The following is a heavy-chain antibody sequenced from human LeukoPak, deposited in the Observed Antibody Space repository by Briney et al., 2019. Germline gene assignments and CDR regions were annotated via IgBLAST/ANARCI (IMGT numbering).Heavy chain of an antibody. V-gene: IGHV1-69*04. Sequence: SMKVSCKASGGTFSRYAISWVRQAPGQGLEWMGRIIPIFGIANYAQKFQGRVTITADKSTSTAYMELRSLRSEDTAVYYCARDLGEAAAGTLDYWGQGTLVTVSS. CDR1: GGTFSRYA. CDR3: ARDLGEAAAGTLDY. D-gene: IGHD6-13*01. J-gene: IGHJ4*02. CDR2: IIPIFGIA.